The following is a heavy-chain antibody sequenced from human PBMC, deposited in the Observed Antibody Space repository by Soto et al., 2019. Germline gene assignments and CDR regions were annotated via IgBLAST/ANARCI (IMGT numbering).Heavy chain of an antibody. Sequence: PGGSLRLSCAASGFTFSSYGMHWVRQAPGKGLEWVAVISYDGSNKYYADSVKGRFTISRDNSKNTLYLQMNSLRAEDTAVYYCAKLPGTYSGSPNGKLDYWGQGTLVTVSS. CDR2: ISYDGSNK. D-gene: IGHD1-26*01. CDR1: GFTFSSYG. J-gene: IGHJ4*02. CDR3: AKLPGTYSGSPNGKLDY. V-gene: IGHV3-30*18.